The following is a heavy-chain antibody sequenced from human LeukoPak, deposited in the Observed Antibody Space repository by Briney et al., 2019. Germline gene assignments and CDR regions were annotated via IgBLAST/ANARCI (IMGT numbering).Heavy chain of an antibody. D-gene: IGHD5-18*01. Sequence: SQTLSLTCAISGDSVSSNSATWNWIRQSPSGGLEWLGRTYYRSKWYNDYAVSVKSRITINPDTSKNQFSLQLNSVTPEDTAVYYCTRAGSYGYYWYFDLWGRGTLATVSS. V-gene: IGHV6-1*01. CDR2: TYYRSKWYN. CDR3: TRAGSYGYYWYFDL. J-gene: IGHJ2*01. CDR1: GDSVSSNSAT.